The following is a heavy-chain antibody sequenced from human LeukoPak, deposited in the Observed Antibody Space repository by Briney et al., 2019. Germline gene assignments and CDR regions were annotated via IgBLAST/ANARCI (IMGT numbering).Heavy chain of an antibody. J-gene: IGHJ2*01. CDR1: GGSISSSSYY. V-gene: IGHV4-39*01. Sequence: PSETLSLTCTVSGGSISSSSYYWGWIRQPPGKGLEWIGSIYYSGSTYYNPSLKSRVTISVDTSKNQFSLKLSSVTAADTAVYYCARRSSGSYYSWYFDLWGRGTLVTVSS. CDR2: IYYSGST. D-gene: IGHD1-26*01. CDR3: ARRSSGSYYSWYFDL.